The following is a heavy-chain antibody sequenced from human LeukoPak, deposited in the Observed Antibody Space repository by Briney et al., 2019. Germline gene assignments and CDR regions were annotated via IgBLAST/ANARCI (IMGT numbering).Heavy chain of an antibody. D-gene: IGHD3-9*01. Sequence: GGSLRLSCAASGFTFSDAWMSWVRQAPGKGLEWVGRIKSKTDGGTTDYAAPVKGRFTISRDDSKNTLYLQMNSLKTEDTAVYYCTTNYDILTGYYSGLWFDPWGQGTLVTVSS. CDR3: TTNYDILTGYYSGLWFDP. CDR1: GFTFSDAW. J-gene: IGHJ5*02. CDR2: IKSKTDGGTT. V-gene: IGHV3-15*01.